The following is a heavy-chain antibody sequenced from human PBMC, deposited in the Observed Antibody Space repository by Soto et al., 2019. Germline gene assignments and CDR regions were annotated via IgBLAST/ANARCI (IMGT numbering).Heavy chain of an antibody. J-gene: IGHJ4*02. CDR1: GFVFSASA. CDR2: IRSDAHSYAT. V-gene: IGHV3-73*02. CDR3: ARYDTFDY. D-gene: IGHD3-9*01. Sequence: EVQLVESGGGLVQPGGSLKLSCAASGFVFSASAMHWVRQAPGKRPEWVGRIRSDAHSYATGYSASLKGRFTISRDDSKNTAYLQMTGLETGDTAVYYCARYDTFDYWGQGTQVTVSS.